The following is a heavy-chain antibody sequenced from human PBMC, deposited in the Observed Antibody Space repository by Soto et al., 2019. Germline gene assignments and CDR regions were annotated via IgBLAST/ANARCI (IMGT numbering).Heavy chain of an antibody. CDR1: GFFISSGNY. D-gene: IGHD2-15*01. V-gene: IGHV4-38-2*01. Sequence: SETLSLTCAVSGFFISSGNYWGWIRKPPGKGLEWIGSIFHGGNTYYNPSLKSRVTISVDMSKDQFSLKLNSVTAADTAVYYCARARWYDAFDVWGQGTVVTVSS. CDR3: ARARWYDAFDV. J-gene: IGHJ3*01. CDR2: IFHGGNT.